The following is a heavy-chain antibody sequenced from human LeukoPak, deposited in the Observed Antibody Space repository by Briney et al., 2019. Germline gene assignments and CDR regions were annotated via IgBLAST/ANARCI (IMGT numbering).Heavy chain of an antibody. D-gene: IGHD6-19*01. CDR3: ARERYSSGWIPGGYFDY. Sequence: GGSLRLSCAASGFTFSSYSMNWVRQAPGKGLEWVSSISTGSSYIYYADSVKGRFTISRDNAKNSLYLQMNSLRAEDTAVYYCARERYSSGWIPGGYFDYWGQGTLVTVSS. CDR1: GFTFSSYS. CDR2: ISTGSSYI. V-gene: IGHV3-21*01. J-gene: IGHJ4*02.